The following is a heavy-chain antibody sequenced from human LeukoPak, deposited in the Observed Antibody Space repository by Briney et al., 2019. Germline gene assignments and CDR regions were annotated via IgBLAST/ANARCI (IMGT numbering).Heavy chain of an antibody. Sequence: GGSLRLSCAASGFTFSSYSMNWVRQAPGKGLEWVSYISSSSSTIYYADSVKGRFTISRDNAKNSLYLQMNSLRAEDTAVYYCAREGDSSSVGWFDPWGQGTLVTVSS. J-gene: IGHJ5*02. CDR2: ISSSSSTI. CDR3: AREGDSSSVGWFDP. D-gene: IGHD6-13*01. V-gene: IGHV3-48*01. CDR1: GFTFSSYS.